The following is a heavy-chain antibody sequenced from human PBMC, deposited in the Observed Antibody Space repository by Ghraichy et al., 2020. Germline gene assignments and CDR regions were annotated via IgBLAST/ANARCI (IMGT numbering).Heavy chain of an antibody. CDR2: IFYSGST. CDR3: ARMGGYKAPFWY. V-gene: IGHV4-59*02. J-gene: IGHJ4*02. D-gene: IGHD3-3*01. CDR1: GAPVTTYF. Sequence: SETLSLTCSVSGAPVTTYFWTWIRQPPGKGLEWIGDIFYSGSTNYNPSLKGRVTISIDASNNQFSLNLSSVTPADTAVYYCARMGGYKAPFWYWGQGTLVAVSS.